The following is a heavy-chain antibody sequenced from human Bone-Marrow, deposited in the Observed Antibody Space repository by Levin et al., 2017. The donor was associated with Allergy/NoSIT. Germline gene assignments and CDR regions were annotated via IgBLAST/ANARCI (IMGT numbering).Heavy chain of an antibody. D-gene: IGHD4-23*01. CDR2: IYYSGNT. J-gene: IGHJ1*01. Sequence: KSSETLSLTCIVSDDSISRGRYFWGWVRQPPGKGLEWIATIYYSGNTYYNPSLKSRVTVSVDRSNNDISLTLSSVTAADTAVYFCVKLGGNSVLAYFQHWGQGTLVTVSS. CDR1: DDSISRGRYF. CDR3: VKLGGNSVLAYFQH. V-gene: IGHV4-39*02.